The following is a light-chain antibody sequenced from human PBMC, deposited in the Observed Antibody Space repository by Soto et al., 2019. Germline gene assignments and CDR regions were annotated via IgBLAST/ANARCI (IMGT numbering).Light chain of an antibody. CDR1: ALAKHY. J-gene: IGLJ1*01. CDR2: KDN. CDR3: QSADDSGTYPGV. V-gene: IGLV3-25*02. Sequence: SNGLTQPPSVAVSPGQTATVTCSGDALAKHYSYWYQQKPGQAPVLVMYKDNVRPSRIPERFSGSSSGKTVTLTISGVQAEDEAVYYCQSADDSGTYPGVFGTGTKLTVL.